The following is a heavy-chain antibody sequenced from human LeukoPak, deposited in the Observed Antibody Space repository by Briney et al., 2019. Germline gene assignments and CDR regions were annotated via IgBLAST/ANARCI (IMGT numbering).Heavy chain of an antibody. D-gene: IGHD3-3*01. CDR3: ARHSDFWSGSHFPYYYYYMDV. CDR1: GGSISSYY. Sequence: SETLSLTCTVSGGSISSYYWSWIRQPPGKGLEWIGYIYTSGSTNYNPSLKSRVTISVDTSKNQFSLKLSSVTAADTAVYYCARHSDFWSGSHFPYYYYYMDVWGQGTLVTVSS. V-gene: IGHV4-4*09. J-gene: IGHJ6*03. CDR2: IYTSGST.